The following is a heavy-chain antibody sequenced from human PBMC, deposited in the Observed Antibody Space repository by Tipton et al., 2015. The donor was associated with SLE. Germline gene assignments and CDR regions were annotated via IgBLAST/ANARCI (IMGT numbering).Heavy chain of an antibody. CDR1: GASVSSSVYS. CDR3: ARESDYSGQDAFDI. V-gene: IGHV4-39*07. D-gene: IGHD1-26*01. CDR2: IYYSGSV. Sequence: TLSLTCTVSGASVSSSVYSWGWIRQPPGMGLEWFGTIYYSGSVYYNPSLQSRVTISVDTSKNQFSLKLKSVTAADTAVYYCARESDYSGQDAFDIWGQGTMVTVSS. J-gene: IGHJ3*02.